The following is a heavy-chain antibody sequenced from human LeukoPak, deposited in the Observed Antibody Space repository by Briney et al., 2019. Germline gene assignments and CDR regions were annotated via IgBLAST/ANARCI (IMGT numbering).Heavy chain of an antibody. CDR3: AKWGDYDILTGYYVSDF. CDR2: ITGNGDST. CDR1: GFIFRNYA. J-gene: IGHJ4*02. V-gene: IGHV3-23*01. D-gene: IGHD3-9*01. Sequence: GGSLRLSCAASGFIFRNYAMSWVRQAPGKGLEWVSAITGNGDSTYYSDSVKGRFTISRDNSKNTLYVEMNSLRAEDTVMYYCAKWGDYDILTGYYVSDFWGQGTLVTVSS.